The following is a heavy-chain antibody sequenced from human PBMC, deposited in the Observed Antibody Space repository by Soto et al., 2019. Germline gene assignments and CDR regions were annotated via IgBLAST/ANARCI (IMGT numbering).Heavy chain of an antibody. CDR3: TTDDPINKN. Sequence: GGSLRLSCAASGFTFSNAWMSWVRQAPGKGLEWVCRIKSKTDGGTTDCAAPVKGRFTISRDDSKNTLFLQMNSLKTEGTAVYYCTTDDPINKNWGQGTLVTVSS. CDR2: IKSKTDGGTT. V-gene: IGHV3-15*01. J-gene: IGHJ4*02. CDR1: GFTFSNAW.